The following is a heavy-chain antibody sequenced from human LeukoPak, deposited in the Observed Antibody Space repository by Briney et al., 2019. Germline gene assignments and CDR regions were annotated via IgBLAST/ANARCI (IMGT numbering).Heavy chain of an antibody. Sequence: GASVKVSCKASGYTFTSYGISWVLQAPGQGLAWVGWISTYNGNTNYGQTLQGRVTMTTDTSTSTAYMELSSLRSEDTAVYYCAGRLRYFDQGAFDIWGQGTMVTVSS. J-gene: IGHJ3*02. CDR1: GYTFTSYG. V-gene: IGHV1-18*01. D-gene: IGHD3-9*01. CDR3: AGRLRYFDQGAFDI. CDR2: ISTYNGNT.